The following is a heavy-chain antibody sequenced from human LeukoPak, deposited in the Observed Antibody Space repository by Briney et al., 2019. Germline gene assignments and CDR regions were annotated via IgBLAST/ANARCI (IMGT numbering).Heavy chain of an antibody. CDR2: IYHSGST. J-gene: IGHJ4*02. D-gene: IGHD6-13*01. V-gene: IGHV4-30-2*01. CDR3: AGQGVAAAGPGFDY. Sequence: PSETLSLTCTVSGGSISSGGYYGSWIRQPPGKGLEWIGYIYHSGSTYYNPSLKSRVTISVDRSKNQFSLKLSSVTAADTAVYYCAGQGVAAAGPGFDYWGQGTLVTVSS. CDR1: GGSISSGGYY.